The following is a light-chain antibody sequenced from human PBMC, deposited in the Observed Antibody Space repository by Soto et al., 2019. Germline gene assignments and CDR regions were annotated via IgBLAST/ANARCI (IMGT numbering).Light chain of an antibody. CDR1: QSISNTY. Sequence: EIVLMQSPGTLSLSPGERATFSCRASQSISNTYLAWYQQKPGQAPRLLINGASSRATGIPDRFSGSGSGTDFTLTINRLEPEDFAVYYCQQYGYSRTFGQGTKV. J-gene: IGKJ1*01. V-gene: IGKV3-20*01. CDR2: GAS. CDR3: QQYGYSRT.